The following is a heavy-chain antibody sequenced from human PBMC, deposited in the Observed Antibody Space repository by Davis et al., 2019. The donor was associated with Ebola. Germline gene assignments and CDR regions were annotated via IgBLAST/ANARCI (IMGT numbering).Heavy chain of an antibody. CDR1: GGTFSSYA. Sequence: SVKVSCKASGGTFSSYAISWVRQAPGQGLEWMGGIIPIFGTANYAQKFQGRVTITADESTSTAYMELSSLRSEDTAVYYCARGDSSGSYYYYGMDVWGQGTTVTVSS. CDR3: ARGDSSGSYYYYGMDV. CDR2: IIPIFGTA. V-gene: IGHV1-69*13. D-gene: IGHD6-19*01. J-gene: IGHJ6*02.